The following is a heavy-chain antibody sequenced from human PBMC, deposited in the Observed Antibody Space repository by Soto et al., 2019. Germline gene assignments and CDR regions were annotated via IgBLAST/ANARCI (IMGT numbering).Heavy chain of an antibody. CDR2: IIPIFGTA. Sequence: QVQLVQSGAEVKKPGSSVKVSCKASGGTFSSYAISWVRQAPGQGLEWMGGIIPIFGTANYAQKFQGRVTITADQSTSTAYMEPSSLRSEATDVYYCATHSSGSAYYYYGMAVWGQGTTVTVSS. D-gene: IGHD6-19*01. CDR3: ATHSSGSAYYYYGMAV. J-gene: IGHJ6*02. CDR1: GGTFSSYA. V-gene: IGHV1-69*12.